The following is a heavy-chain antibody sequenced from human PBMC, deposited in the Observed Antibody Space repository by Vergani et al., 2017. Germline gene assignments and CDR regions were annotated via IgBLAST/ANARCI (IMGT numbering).Heavy chain of an antibody. J-gene: IGHJ5*01. Sequence: QVQLQQWGAGVVKPSGTLSLTCAVFGESFSSFYWSWIRQPPGKGLEWIGEINNDGHTNYNPSLESRVTVSRDTAKNQFSLNLMSVTAADTAVYYCARGALWWLRQIDSWGQRTLVTVSS. CDR1: GESFSSFY. CDR3: ARGALWWLRQIDS. V-gene: IGHV4-34*02. D-gene: IGHD2-21*01. CDR2: INNDGHT.